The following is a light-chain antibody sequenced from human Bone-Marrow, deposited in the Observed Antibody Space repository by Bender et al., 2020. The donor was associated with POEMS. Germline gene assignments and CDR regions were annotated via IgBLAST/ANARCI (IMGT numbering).Light chain of an antibody. CDR3: SSYTSIHTLT. CDR2: QVT. V-gene: IGLV2-14*03. CDR1: SSDVGGYDF. J-gene: IGLJ2*01. Sequence: QSALTQPASVSGSPGQSITFSCSGTSSDVGGYDFVSWYQQHPGEAPKLIIYQVTIRPSGVSNRFSASKSGNTASLTISGLQAEDEAHYYCSSYTSIHTLTFGGGTSLTVL.